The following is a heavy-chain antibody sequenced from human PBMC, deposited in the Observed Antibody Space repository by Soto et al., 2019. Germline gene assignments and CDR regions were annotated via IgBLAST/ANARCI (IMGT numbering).Heavy chain of an antibody. Sequence: QITLKESGPTLVKPTQTLTLTCAFSGFSLSTSGVGVGWIRQPPGKALEWLAVIFWNDDKRYSPSVKSRLTITKATTRNQVVLTLTNMDPVDTGTYYCARRGEQASQPVDSWGQGSLVTVS. CDR3: ARRGEQASQPVDS. CDR1: GFSLSTSGVG. CDR2: IFWNDDK. J-gene: IGHJ4*02. V-gene: IGHV2-5*01. D-gene: IGHD2-21*01.